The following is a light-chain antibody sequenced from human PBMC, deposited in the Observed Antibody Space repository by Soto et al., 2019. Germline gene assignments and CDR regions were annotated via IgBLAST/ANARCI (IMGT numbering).Light chain of an antibody. CDR3: AAWDDSLNGPV. CDR2: TND. V-gene: IGLV1-44*01. J-gene: IGLJ3*02. CDR1: SSDIGSNV. Sequence: QSVLTQPPLASGTPGQRVTISCSGSSSDIGSNVVNWYQQLPGTAPKLLIYTNDQRPSGVPDRFSGSRSGTSASLAISGLQSEDEADYFCAAWDDSLNGPVFGGGTKLTVL.